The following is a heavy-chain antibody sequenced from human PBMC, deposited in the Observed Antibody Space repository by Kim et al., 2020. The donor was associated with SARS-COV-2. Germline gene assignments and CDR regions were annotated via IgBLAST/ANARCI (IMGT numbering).Heavy chain of an antibody. J-gene: IGHJ4*02. CDR2: ISGSGGST. Sequence: GGSLRLSCAASGFTFSTYTMTWVRQAPGKGLEWVSAISGSGGSTFYADAVKGRFTISRANSKNMLYLQMNILRADDTAVYYYAYEPFRPEFDYWGQGTLVTVSS. D-gene: IGHD3-10*01. V-gene: IGHV3-23*01. CDR3: AYEPFRPEFDY. CDR1: GFTFSTYT.